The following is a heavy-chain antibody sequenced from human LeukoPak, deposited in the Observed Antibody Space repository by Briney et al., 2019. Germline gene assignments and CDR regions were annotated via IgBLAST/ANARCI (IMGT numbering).Heavy chain of an antibody. CDR1: GGSISSSNW. V-gene: IGHV4-4*02. CDR3: SGLTMVRGVITTPRWYFDL. CDR2: IYHSGST. D-gene: IGHD3-10*01. J-gene: IGHJ2*01. Sequence: SETLSLTCAVSGGSISSSNWWSWVRQPPGKGLAWIGEIYHSGSTNYNPSLKSRVTISVDKSKNQFSLKLSSVTAADTAVYYCSGLTMVRGVITTPRWYFDLWGRGTLVTVSS.